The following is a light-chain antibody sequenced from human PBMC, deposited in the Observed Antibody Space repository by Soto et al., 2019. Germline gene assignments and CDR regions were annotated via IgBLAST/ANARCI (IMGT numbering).Light chain of an antibody. CDR2: GAS. CDR3: QQYGNSPFT. V-gene: IGKV3-20*01. Sequence: EIVLTQSPDTLSLSPGERATLSCRASQSVSSDYLAWYQQKPGQAPRLLIYGASSRATGIPDRFSGSGSGTDFTLTISRLEPEDFAVYYYQQYGNSPFTFGPGTKVHIK. CDR1: QSVSSDY. J-gene: IGKJ3*01.